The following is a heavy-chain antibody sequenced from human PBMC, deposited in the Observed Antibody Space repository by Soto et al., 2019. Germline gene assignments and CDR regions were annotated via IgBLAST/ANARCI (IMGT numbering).Heavy chain of an antibody. Sequence: HVQLLESGPGLVKPSQTLSLTCTVSGGSISTGDYFWSWIRQLPGKGREWIGYIHYSGSIYYNPSLKSRVATSVDTSKNQFSLKLSSVTAADTAVYYCARGGEYGAYHWFDPWGQGTLVTVSS. CDR2: IHYSGSI. CDR3: ARGGEYGAYHWFDP. CDR1: GGSISTGDYF. V-gene: IGHV4-30-4*01. D-gene: IGHD4-17*01. J-gene: IGHJ5*02.